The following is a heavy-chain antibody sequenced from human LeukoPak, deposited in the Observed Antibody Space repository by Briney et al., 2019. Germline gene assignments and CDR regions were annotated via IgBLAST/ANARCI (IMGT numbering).Heavy chain of an antibody. D-gene: IGHD3-16*02. CDR1: GGSISSGSYY. CDR3: ARARVGMITFGGVIQA. V-gene: IGHV4-61*02. Sequence: PSETLSLTCTVSGGSISSGSYYWSWIRQPAGKGLEWIGRIYTSGSTNYNPSLKSRVTISVDTSKNQFSLKLSSVTAADTAVYYCARARVGMITFGGVIQAWGQGTLVTVSS. CDR2: IYTSGST. J-gene: IGHJ5*02.